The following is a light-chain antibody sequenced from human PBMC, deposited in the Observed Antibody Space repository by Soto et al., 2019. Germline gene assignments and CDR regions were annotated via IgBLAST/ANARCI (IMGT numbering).Light chain of an antibody. CDR3: QQRSNWPWT. CDR1: QSVSSY. J-gene: IGKJ1*01. CDR2: DAS. Sequence: EIVLTQYPATLSLSTGERATLSCRASQSVSSYLAWYQQKPGQAPRLLIYDASNRATGIPARFSGSGSGTDFTLTISSLEPEDFAVYYCQQRSNWPWTFGQGTKVDIK. V-gene: IGKV3-11*01.